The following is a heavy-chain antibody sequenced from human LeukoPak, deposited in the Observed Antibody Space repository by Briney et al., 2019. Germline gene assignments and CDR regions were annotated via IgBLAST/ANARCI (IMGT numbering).Heavy chain of an antibody. D-gene: IGHD5-18*01. CDR2: FYSGGGT. V-gene: IGHV3-53*01. CDR3: ARVWENSHGYGY. Sequence: GGSLRLSCAVSGFTVSSNSMSWVRQAPGKGLEWVSIFYSGGGTDYADSVKGRFTISRDNSKNTLYLGMNSLRVEDTAVYYCARVWENSHGYGYWGQGTLVTVSS. CDR1: GFTVSSNS. J-gene: IGHJ4*02.